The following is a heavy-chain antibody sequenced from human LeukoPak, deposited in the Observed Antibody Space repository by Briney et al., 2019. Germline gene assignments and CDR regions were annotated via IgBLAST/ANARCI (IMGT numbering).Heavy chain of an antibody. V-gene: IGHV4-34*01. Sequence: SETLSLTCAVYGGSFSGYYWSWIRQPPGKGLEWIGEINHSGSTNYNPSLKSRATISVDTSKNQYSLKLSSVTAADTAVYYGARGRFLEWLLSEAGFDYWGQGTLVTVSS. CDR3: ARGRFLEWLLSEAGFDY. D-gene: IGHD3-3*01. CDR2: INHSGST. J-gene: IGHJ4*02. CDR1: GGSFSGYY.